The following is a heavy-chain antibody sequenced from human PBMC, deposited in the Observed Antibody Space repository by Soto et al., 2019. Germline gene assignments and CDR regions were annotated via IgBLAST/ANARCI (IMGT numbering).Heavy chain of an antibody. J-gene: IGHJ4*02. Sequence: PSETLSLTCAVYGGSFSGYYWSWIRQPPGKGLEWSGEINHSGSTNYNPSLKSRATISVDTSKNQFSLKLSSVTAADTAVYYCARRYGSCFDYWGQGTLVTVSS. D-gene: IGHD5-18*01. CDR2: INHSGST. CDR3: ARRYGSCFDY. CDR1: GGSFSGYY. V-gene: IGHV4-34*01.